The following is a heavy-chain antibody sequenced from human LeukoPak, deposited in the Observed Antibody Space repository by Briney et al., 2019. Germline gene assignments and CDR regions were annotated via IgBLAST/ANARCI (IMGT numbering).Heavy chain of an antibody. V-gene: IGHV3-23*01. D-gene: IGHD2-15*01. CDR3: TRKTPGRTPFDY. CDR2: VGTSADT. J-gene: IGHJ4*02. Sequence: GGSLRLSCVASGFILSMNWVRQAPGQGLQWVSAVGTSADTYYADSVRGRFTISRDNSKNTLYLQMDSLRAEDTAIYYCTRKTPGRTPFDYWGQGILVTVSS. CDR1: GFILS.